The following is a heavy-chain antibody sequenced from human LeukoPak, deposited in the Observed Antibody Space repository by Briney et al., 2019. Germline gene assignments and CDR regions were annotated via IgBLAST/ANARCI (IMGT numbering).Heavy chain of an antibody. D-gene: IGHD3-22*01. J-gene: IGHJ6*03. CDR2: INTNTGNP. CDR1: GYTFTSYA. Sequence: ASVKVSCKASGYTFTSYAMKWVRQAPGQGLEWMGWINTNTGNPTYAQGFTGRFIFSLDTSVSTAYLQISSLKADDTAVYYCARERNDCYGSSGCVGDSYMDVWGKGTTVTVSS. V-gene: IGHV7-4-1*02. CDR3: ARERNDCYGSSGCVGDSYMDV.